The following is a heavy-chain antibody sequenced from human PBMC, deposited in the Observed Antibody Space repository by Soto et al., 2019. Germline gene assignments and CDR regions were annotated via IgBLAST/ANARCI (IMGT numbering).Heavy chain of an antibody. J-gene: IGHJ4*02. CDR1: GGSISSSSYY. V-gene: IGHV4-39*01. CDR2: IYYSGST. Sequence: SETLSLTCTVSGGSISSSSYYWGWIRQPPGKGLEWIGSIYYSGSTYYNPSLKSRVTISVDTSKNQFSLKLSSVTAADTAVYYCARQSTDYYDSSGYDYWGQGTLVTVS. CDR3: ARQSTDYYDSSGYDY. D-gene: IGHD3-22*01.